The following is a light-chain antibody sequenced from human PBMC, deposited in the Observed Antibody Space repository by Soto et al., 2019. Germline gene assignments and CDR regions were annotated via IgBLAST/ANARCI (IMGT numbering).Light chain of an antibody. Sequence: EIGVTKSPASLSVCQGERATLSCRASQNVSSNLAWYQQKPGQAPRFLIYGASTRATGIPARFSGSGSGTEFTLTISSLQSEDFAVYYCHQYNKWPRTFGQGTMVDIK. CDR1: QNVSSN. CDR3: HQYNKWPRT. J-gene: IGKJ1*01. CDR2: GAS. V-gene: IGKV3-15*01.